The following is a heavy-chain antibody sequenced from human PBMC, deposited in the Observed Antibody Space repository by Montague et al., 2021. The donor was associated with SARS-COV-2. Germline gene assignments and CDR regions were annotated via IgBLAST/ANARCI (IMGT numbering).Heavy chain of an antibody. D-gene: IGHD3-9*01. CDR1: GGSISSSNYY. V-gene: IGHV4-39*07. J-gene: IGHJ6*02. CDR3: ARDDILLQGVSKGMDA. Sequence: SETLSLTCTVSGGSISSSNYYWGWIRQPPGKGLEWIGNMCYSGSTYYNPSLKSRVTIAIDTSKNQFSLKLGSVTAADTAVCYCARDDILLQGVSKGMDAWGQGTLVTVSS. CDR2: MCYSGST.